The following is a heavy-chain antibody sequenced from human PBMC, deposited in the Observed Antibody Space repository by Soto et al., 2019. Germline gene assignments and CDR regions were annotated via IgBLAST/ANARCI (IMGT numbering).Heavy chain of an antibody. Sequence: PGGSLRLSCVASGFTFSNYGMHWVRQAPGKGLEWVAVISYDGSNKYYADSVKGRFAISRDNSKNTLYLQMTSLRTEDTALYYCAKLDEGGLQYAYYAMDVWGQGTTVT. CDR2: ISYDGSNK. J-gene: IGHJ6*02. V-gene: IGHV3-30*18. CDR3: AKLDEGGLQYAYYAMDV. CDR1: GFTFSNYG. D-gene: IGHD2-15*01.